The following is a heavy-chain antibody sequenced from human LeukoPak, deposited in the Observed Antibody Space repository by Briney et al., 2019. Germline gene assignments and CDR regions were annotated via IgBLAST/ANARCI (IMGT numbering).Heavy chain of an antibody. J-gene: IGHJ5*02. CDR3: ARVGYDFWSGYYNQNWFDP. CDR1: GFTFSSYW. D-gene: IGHD3-3*01. CDR2: INSDGSST. V-gene: IGHV3-74*01. Sequence: GGSLRLSCAASGFTFSSYWMHRVRQAPGKGLVWVSRINSDGSSTSYADSVKGRFTISRDNAKNTLYLQMNSLRAEDTAVYYCARVGYDFWSGYYNQNWFDPWGQGTLVTVSS.